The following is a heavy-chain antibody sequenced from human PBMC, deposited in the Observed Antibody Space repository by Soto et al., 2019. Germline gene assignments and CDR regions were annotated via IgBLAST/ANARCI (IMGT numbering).Heavy chain of an antibody. D-gene: IGHD1-7*01. CDR1: GFTVSSNY. CDR3: ARPYNWNYWRSDY. Sequence: GGSLRLSCAASGFTVSSNYMSWVRQAPGKGLEWVSVIYSGGSTYYADSVKGRFTISRDNSKNTLYLQMNSLRAEDTAVYYCARPYNWNYWRSDYWGQGTLVTVSS. CDR2: IYSGGST. J-gene: IGHJ4*02. V-gene: IGHV3-66*04.